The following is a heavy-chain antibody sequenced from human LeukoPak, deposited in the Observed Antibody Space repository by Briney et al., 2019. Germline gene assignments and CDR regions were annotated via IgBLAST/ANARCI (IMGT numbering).Heavy chain of an antibody. CDR2: IYTGVSA. CDR1: VVSISGDY. Sequence: SEGLCVTCTVSVVSISGDYWSCMRQPAGEGVWWSGRIYTGVSANYNPSLKSRATMSLDTSTNQFSLKLSSVNAADTAVYYCAREQPGYYYGSGPNGDAFDIRGQGTMVTVSS. D-gene: IGHD3-10*01. V-gene: IGHV4-4*07. CDR3: AREQPGYYYGSGPNGDAFDI. J-gene: IGHJ3*02.